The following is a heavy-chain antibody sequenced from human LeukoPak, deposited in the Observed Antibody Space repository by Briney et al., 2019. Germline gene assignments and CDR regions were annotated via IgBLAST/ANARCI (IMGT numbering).Heavy chain of an antibody. CDR1: GFTFSTYW. Sequence: GGSLRLSCAASGFTFSTYWMAWVRQAPGKGLEWVATIKPDGGDRYYVDSVKGRFTISRDNARNSLFLQMNSLRAEDTAVYYCARDRSTVAGIDFWGQGTLVTVSS. CDR3: ARDRSTVAGIDF. D-gene: IGHD6-19*01. CDR2: IKPDGGDR. V-gene: IGHV3-7*01. J-gene: IGHJ4*02.